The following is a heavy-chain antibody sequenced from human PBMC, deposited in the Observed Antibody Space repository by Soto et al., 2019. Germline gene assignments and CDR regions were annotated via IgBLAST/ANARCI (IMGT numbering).Heavy chain of an antibody. CDR3: SQKGGGDRILDY. Sequence: QITLKESGPTLVKPTQTLTLTCTFSGFSLSASGVGVGWIRQPPGKALEWLAIIYWDDAKHYSPSLKSSLTNTQQTPKNPVVLTMTNLDPVDTATYFWSQKGGGDRILDYWGQGTLVTVSS. D-gene: IGHD3-16*01. J-gene: IGHJ4*01. CDR2: IYWDDAK. V-gene: IGHV2-5*02. CDR1: GFSLSASGVG.